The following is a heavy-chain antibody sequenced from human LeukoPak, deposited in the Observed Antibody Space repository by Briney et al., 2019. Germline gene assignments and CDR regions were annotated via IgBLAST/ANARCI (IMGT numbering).Heavy chain of an antibody. J-gene: IGHJ4*02. D-gene: IGHD3-3*01. CDR2: ISSTSSTI. V-gene: IGHV3-48*01. Sequence: PGGSLRLSCAASGFTFSSYSINWVRQAPGKGLEWISFISSTSSTIYYADSVKGRFTISRDNAKNSLYLQMNSLRAEDTAVYYCARKGSDFWSGSDYWGQGTLVTVSS. CDR3: ARKGSDFWSGSDY. CDR1: GFTFSSYS.